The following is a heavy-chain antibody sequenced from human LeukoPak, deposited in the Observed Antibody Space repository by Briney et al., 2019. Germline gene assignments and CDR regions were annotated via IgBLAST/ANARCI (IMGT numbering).Heavy chain of an antibody. D-gene: IGHD2-21*01. CDR1: GFTLSSCN. J-gene: IGHJ3*02. CDR3: AREPGGDPDAFDI. V-gene: IGHV3-48*02. Sequence: GGSLRLSCAASGFTLSSCNMSWVRQAPGKGLELVSYISSGGSIIYYADSVKGRFTISRDNAKNSLSLQMNSLRDEDTALYYCAREPGGDPDAFDIWGQGTMVTVFS. CDR2: ISSGGSII.